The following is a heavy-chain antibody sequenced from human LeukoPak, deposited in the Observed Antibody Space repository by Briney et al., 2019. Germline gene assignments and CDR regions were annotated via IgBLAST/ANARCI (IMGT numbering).Heavy chain of an antibody. D-gene: IGHD3-10*01. V-gene: IGHV3-9*01. CDR1: GFTFDDYA. CDR3: ARELLWFGELLWGYYFDY. Sequence: GGSLRLSCAASGFTFDDYAMHWVRQAPGKGLEWVSGISWNSGSIGYADSVKGRFTISRDNAKNSLYLQMNSLRAEDTAVYYCARELLWFGELLWGYYFDYWGQGTLVTVSS. J-gene: IGHJ4*02. CDR2: ISWNSGSI.